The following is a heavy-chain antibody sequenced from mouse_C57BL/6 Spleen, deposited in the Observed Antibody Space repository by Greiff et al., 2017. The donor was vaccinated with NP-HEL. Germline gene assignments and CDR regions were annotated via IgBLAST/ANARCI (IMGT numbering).Heavy chain of an antibody. J-gene: IGHJ4*01. CDR2: IYPRDGST. CDR3: TRGICYYAMDH. D-gene: IGHD6-1*01. Sequence: QVQLKESGPELVKPGASVKLSCKASGYTFTSYDINWVKQRPGQGLEWIGWIYPRDGSTRYNEKFKGKATLTVDTSSSTAYMQLHSLTSGDSAVYFCTRGICYYAMDHWGQGTSVTVFS. CDR1: GYTFTSYD. V-gene: IGHV1-85*01.